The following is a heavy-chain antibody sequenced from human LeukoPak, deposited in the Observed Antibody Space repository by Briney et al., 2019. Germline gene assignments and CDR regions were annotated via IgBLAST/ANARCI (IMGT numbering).Heavy chain of an antibody. V-gene: IGHV4-4*07. D-gene: IGHD5-24*01. J-gene: IGHJ4*02. Sequence: PSGTLSLTCTVSRGSISSFYWSWIRRPAGKGLEWIGRVYSTGSTNYNPSLKSRVTMSVDTSKNQFSLQLSSVTAADTAVYYCARNGYNYRDFDYWGQGTLVTVSS. CDR3: ARNGYNYRDFDY. CDR1: RGSISSFY. CDR2: VYSTGST.